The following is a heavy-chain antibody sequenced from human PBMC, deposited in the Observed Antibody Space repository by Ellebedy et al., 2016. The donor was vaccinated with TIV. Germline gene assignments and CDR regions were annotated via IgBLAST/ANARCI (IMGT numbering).Heavy chain of an antibody. Sequence: GESLKISFQCSGFSFTSSWIGWVRQTPGKGLEWMGIIYPDDSDTRYSPSFQGQVTISADKSISTAYLQWSSLKASDTAMYYCARLAAGLYYYYYGMDVWGQGTAVTVSS. CDR1: GFSFTSSW. V-gene: IGHV5-51*01. CDR2: IYPDDSDT. D-gene: IGHD6-19*01. CDR3: ARLAAGLYYYYYGMDV. J-gene: IGHJ6*02.